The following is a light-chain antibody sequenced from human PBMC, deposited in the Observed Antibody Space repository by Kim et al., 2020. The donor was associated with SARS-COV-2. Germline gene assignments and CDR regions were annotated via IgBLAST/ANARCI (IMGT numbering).Light chain of an antibody. CDR2: DVS. J-gene: IGLJ3*02. CDR1: SSDVGGYNY. CDR3: SSYTSSSVWV. Sequence: QSALTQPASVSGSPGQSITISCTGTSSDVGGYNYVSWYQQHPGKAPKLMIYDVSKRPSGVSNRFSGSKSGNTASLTISGLQAEDEADYYCSSYTSSSVWVFGGGTQLIVL. V-gene: IGLV2-14*01.